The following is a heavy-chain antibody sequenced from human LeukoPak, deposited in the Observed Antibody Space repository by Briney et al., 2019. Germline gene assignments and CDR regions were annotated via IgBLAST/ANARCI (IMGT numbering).Heavy chain of an antibody. Sequence: GGSLRLSCTASGFSFRSYWISWVRQAPGKGLEWVANIKEDGSERDYMDSVKGRFTISRDNAKDTPYLHMNSLTAEDTAVYYCARGAKWAYYFDYWGQGTLVTVSS. D-gene: IGHD1-26*01. CDR3: ARGAKWAYYFDY. CDR2: IKEDGSER. V-gene: IGHV3-7*01. J-gene: IGHJ4*02. CDR1: GFSFRSYW.